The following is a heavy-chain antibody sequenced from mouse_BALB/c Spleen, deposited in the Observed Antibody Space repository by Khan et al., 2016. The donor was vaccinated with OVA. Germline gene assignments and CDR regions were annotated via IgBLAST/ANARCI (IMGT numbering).Heavy chain of an antibody. CDR2: FDPGSGSI. CDR1: GYNFIDYI. J-gene: IGHJ4*01. V-gene: IGHV1-62-2*01. D-gene: IGHD2-1*01. Sequence: QVQLQQSGAGLVKPGASVKLSCKASGYNFIDYIIQWVKQRSGQGLEWIGWFDPGSGSIKYNEKIKDKATLTADKSSSTVYMELSRLTSEDYAVYFCARHGGYGNYDAMDYWGQGTSVTVSS. CDR3: ARHGGYGNYDAMDY.